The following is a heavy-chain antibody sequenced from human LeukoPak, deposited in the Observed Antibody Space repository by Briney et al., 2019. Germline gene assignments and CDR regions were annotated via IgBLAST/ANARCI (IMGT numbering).Heavy chain of an antibody. CDR1: GYTFTGYY. V-gene: IGHV1-2*02. D-gene: IGHD3-22*01. CDR2: INPNSGGT. CDR3: ASLWLLHEAPLLGRDAFDI. Sequence: ASVEVSCKASGYTFTGYYMHWVRQAPGQGLEWMGWINPNSGGTNYAQKFQGRVTMTRDTSISTAYMELSRLRSDDTAVYYCASLWLLHEAPLLGRDAFDIWGQGTMVTVSS. J-gene: IGHJ3*02.